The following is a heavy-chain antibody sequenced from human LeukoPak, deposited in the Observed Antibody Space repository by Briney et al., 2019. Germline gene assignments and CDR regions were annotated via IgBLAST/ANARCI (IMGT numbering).Heavy chain of an antibody. CDR2: TSSSDDGT. D-gene: IGHD2-21*01. CDR1: GFPLSSCA. Sequence: PGGSLRLSCAASGFPLSSCAMSWVRQVPGKGLEWVSATSSSDDGTYHADSVRGRFTIYRDNFRNTLYLQMNRLRVEDAALYYCARAPVTSCRGAFCYPFDLWGQGVLVTVSS. J-gene: IGHJ4*02. CDR3: ARAPVTSCRGAFCYPFDL. V-gene: IGHV3-23*01.